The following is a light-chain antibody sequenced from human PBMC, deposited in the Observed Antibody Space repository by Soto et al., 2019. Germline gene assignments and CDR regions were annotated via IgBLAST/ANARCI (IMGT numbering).Light chain of an antibody. CDR1: QGISSF. Sequence: DIQLTQSPSFLSASVGDRVTITCRASQGISSFLAWYQQKPGKATKLLIYAASTLQSGVPSRFSGSGSGTEFTLTISSLQPEAFATYYCQQLNSYPLTFGGGTKVEIK. V-gene: IGKV1-9*01. CDR2: AAS. J-gene: IGKJ4*01. CDR3: QQLNSYPLT.